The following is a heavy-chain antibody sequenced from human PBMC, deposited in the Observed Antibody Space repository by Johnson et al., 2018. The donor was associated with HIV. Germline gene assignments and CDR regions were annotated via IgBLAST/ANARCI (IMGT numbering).Heavy chain of an antibody. Sequence: QMLLVESGGGVVQPGRSLRLSCAASGFTFSSYAMHWVRQAPGKGLEWVAVISYDGSNKYYADSVKGLFTISRDNSKNTLYLQMGSLRAEDMAVYYCARRDNDAFDIWGQGTMVTVSS. CDR2: ISYDGSNK. V-gene: IGHV3-30*14. CDR1: GFTFSSYA. CDR3: ARRDNDAFDI. J-gene: IGHJ3*02.